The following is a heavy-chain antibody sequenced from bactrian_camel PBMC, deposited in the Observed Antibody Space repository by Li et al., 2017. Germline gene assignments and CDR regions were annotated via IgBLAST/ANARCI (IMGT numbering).Heavy chain of an antibody. Sequence: HVQLVESGGDYVQPGASLRLSCAISGDTDSNYCMGWFRQAPGKEREGVASLDRTSSTSYADSVKGRFTISRDNAKNILYLQMNNLKPEDTAMYYCAAVAEGRTVEGGVSLWTLFESGYWGQGTQVTVS. CDR2: LDRTSST. CDR3: AAVAEGRTVEGGVSLWTLFESGY. V-gene: IGHV3S53*01. D-gene: IGHD3*01. J-gene: IGHJ4*01. CDR1: GDTDSNYC.